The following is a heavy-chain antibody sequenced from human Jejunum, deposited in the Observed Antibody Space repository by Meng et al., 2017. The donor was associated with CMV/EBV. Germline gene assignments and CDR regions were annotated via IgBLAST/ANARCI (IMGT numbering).Heavy chain of an antibody. V-gene: IGHV1-69*12. Sequence: QVQLLQSGAEVKMPGSSVRLSCKSSGGVFNNYALTWVRQAPGQGLEWMGGIIAVLTTPNYAPKFQGRLTITADASTGTTYMELSSLTSEDTAVYFCARGFTNGWQPFDFWGQGTPVTVSS. D-gene: IGHD2-8*01. J-gene: IGHJ4*02. CDR1: GGVFNNYA. CDR3: ARGFTNGWQPFDF. CDR2: IIAVLTTP.